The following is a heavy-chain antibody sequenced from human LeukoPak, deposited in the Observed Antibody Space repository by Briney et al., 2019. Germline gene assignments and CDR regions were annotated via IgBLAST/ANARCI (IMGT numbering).Heavy chain of an antibody. CDR3: AGPGYCSSTSCYGYYYGMDV. Sequence: ASVKVSCKASGYTFTSYGISWVRQAPGQGLEWMGWISAYNGNTNYAQKLQGRVTMTTDTSTSTAYMELRSLRSDDTAVYYCAGPGYCSSTSCYGYYYGMDVWGQGTTVTVSS. V-gene: IGHV1-18*01. D-gene: IGHD2-2*01. CDR1: GYTFTSYG. CDR2: ISAYNGNT. J-gene: IGHJ6*02.